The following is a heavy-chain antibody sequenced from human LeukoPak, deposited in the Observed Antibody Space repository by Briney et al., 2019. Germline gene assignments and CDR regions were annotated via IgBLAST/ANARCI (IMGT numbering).Heavy chain of an antibody. D-gene: IGHD3-3*01. J-gene: IGHJ3*02. CDR3: ARGPLKSYYDFWSGYYVSGDNAFDI. CDR2: MNPSSGKT. Sequence: ASVKVSCKASGYTFTSYDINWVRQATGQGLEWMGWMNPSSGKTGYAQKFQGRVTITRNTSISTAYMELSSLRSEDTAVYYCARGPLKSYYDFWSGYYVSGDNAFDIWGQGTMVTVSS. CDR1: GYTFTSYD. V-gene: IGHV1-8*03.